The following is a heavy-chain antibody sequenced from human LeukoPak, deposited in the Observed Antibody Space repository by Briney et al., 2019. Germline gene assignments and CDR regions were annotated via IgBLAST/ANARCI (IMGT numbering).Heavy chain of an antibody. V-gene: IGHV1-2*02. CDR2: INPNSGGT. Sequence: ASVKVSCKASGYTFTGYYMHWVRQAPGQGLEWMGWINPNSGGTNYAQKFQGRVTMTRDTSISTAYMELSRLRSDDTAVYYCARAQQQLARKGKVFDYWGQGTLVTVSS. D-gene: IGHD6-13*01. CDR1: GYTFTGYY. CDR3: ARAQQQLARKGKVFDY. J-gene: IGHJ4*02.